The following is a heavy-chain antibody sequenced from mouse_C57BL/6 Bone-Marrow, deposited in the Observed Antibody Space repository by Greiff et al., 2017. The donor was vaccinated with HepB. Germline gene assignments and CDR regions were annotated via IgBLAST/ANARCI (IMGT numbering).Heavy chain of an antibody. CDR1: GYTFTSYG. CDR2: IYIGNGYT. D-gene: IGHD2-5*01. V-gene: IGHV1-58*01. CDR3: ATYSNPYYYAMDY. J-gene: IGHJ4*01. Sequence: EVQLAESGAELVRPGSSVKMSCKTSGYTFTSYGINWVKQRPGQGLEWIGYIYIGNGYTEYNEKFKGKATLTADKSSSTAYMQLSSLTSEDSAVYFCATYSNPYYYAMDYWGQGTSVTVSS.